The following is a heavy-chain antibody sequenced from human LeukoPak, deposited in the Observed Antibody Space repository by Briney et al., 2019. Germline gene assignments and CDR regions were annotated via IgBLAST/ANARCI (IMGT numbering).Heavy chain of an antibody. CDR3: ARGRRDDYGDLDAFDI. CDR2: IYATGTA. V-gene: IGHV4-4*07. D-gene: IGHD4-17*01. CDR1: GGSIGPYY. J-gene: IGHJ3*02. Sequence: PSETLSLTCIISGGSIGPYYWSWIRQAAGKGPEWIGRIYATGTADYNPSLKGRVFLSVDTSKNQFSLKLSSVTAADTAVYYCARGRRDDYGDLDAFDIWGQGTMVTVSS.